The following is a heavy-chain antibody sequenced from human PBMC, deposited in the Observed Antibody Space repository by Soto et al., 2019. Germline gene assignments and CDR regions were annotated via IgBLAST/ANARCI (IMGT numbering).Heavy chain of an antibody. CDR3: ACLGGDVVVPATHCPYGMDV. D-gene: IGHD2-2*01. J-gene: IGHJ6*02. CDR2: IIPIFGTA. V-gene: IGHV1-69*13. Sequence: SVKVSCKASGGTFSSYAISWVRQAPGQGLEWMGGIIPIFGTANYAQKFQGRVTITADESTSTAYMELSSLRSEDTAVYYRACLGGDVVVPATHCPYGMDVWGQGTTVTV. CDR1: GGTFSSYA.